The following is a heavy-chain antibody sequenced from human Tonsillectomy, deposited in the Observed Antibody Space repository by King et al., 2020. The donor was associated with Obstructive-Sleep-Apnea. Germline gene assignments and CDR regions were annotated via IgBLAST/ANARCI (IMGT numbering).Heavy chain of an antibody. CDR2: ITPIHGIT. CDR1: GATFSRYV. D-gene: IGHD2-8*01. V-gene: IGHV1-69*04. CDR3: ARGPGVDATDGLFDS. Sequence: VQLVQSGAEVKRPGSAVKVSCTASGATFSRYVFGWVRQAPGQGLEWVGGITPIHGITNYAQKFQGRVTVTADRSTITVYMELRRLRSEDTAVYYCARGPGVDATDGLFDSWGQGTLVTVSS. J-gene: IGHJ4*02.